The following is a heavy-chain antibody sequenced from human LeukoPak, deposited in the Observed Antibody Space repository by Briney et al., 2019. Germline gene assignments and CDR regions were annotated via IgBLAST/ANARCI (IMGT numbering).Heavy chain of an antibody. D-gene: IGHD1-26*01. CDR1: GFTFSSYS. J-gene: IGHJ6*02. V-gene: IGHV3-48*01. CDR2: ISSSSSTI. Sequence: PGGSLRLSCAASGFTFSSYSMNWVRQAPGKGLEWVSYISSSSSTIYYADSVKGRFTISRDNAKNSLYLQMNSLRAEDTAVYYCARESGNGYVDVWGQGTTVTVSS. CDR3: ARESGNGYVDV.